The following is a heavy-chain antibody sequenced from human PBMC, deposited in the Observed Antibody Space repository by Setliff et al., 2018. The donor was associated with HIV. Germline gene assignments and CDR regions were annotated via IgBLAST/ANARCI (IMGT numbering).Heavy chain of an antibody. CDR3: AHYYDTSGQPFDY. V-gene: IGHV4-4*09. CDR2: IYTTGST. Sequence: SETLSLTCPVSGDSTSSYYWSWIRQPPGKGLEWIGYIYTTGSTNYNPSLKSRVTISLDTSKNQLSLKLSSVTAADTAVYYCAHYYDTSGQPFDYWGQGTLVTSPQ. D-gene: IGHD3-22*01. CDR1: GDSTSSYY. J-gene: IGHJ4*02.